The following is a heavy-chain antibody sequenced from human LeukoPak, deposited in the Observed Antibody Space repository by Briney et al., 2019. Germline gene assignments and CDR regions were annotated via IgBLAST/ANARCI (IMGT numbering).Heavy chain of an antibody. V-gene: IGHV4-39*01. Sequence: SETLSLTCTVSGGSISSSSYYWGWLRQPPGKGLEWLGSIYYSGSTYYNPSLKSRVTLSVDTSKNQFSLKLSSVTAADTAVYYCASLRQYQLPYYCHYYYMDVWGKGTTVTVSS. CDR2: IYYSGST. J-gene: IGHJ6*03. D-gene: IGHD2-2*01. CDR3: ASLRQYQLPYYCHYYYMDV. CDR1: GGSISSSSYY.